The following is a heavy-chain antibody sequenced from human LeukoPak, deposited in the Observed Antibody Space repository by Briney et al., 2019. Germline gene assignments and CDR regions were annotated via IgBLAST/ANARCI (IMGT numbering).Heavy chain of an antibody. CDR3: ASVTSITIFGVVSSWFDP. J-gene: IGHJ5*02. V-gene: IGHV5-51*01. CDR2: IYPGDSDT. Sequence: GESLKISCKGSGYSFTSYWIGWVRQMPGKDLEWMGIIYPGDSDTRYSPSFQGQVTISADKSISTAYLQWSSLKASDTAMYYCASVTSITIFGVVSSWFDPWGQGTLVTVSS. CDR1: GYSFTSYW. D-gene: IGHD3-3*01.